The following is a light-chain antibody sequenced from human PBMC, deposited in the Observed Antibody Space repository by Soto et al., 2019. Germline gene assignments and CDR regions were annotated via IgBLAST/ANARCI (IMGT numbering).Light chain of an antibody. Sequence: QAVVTQGSSLSVSPGGTVTLTCGSSAGPITSGHYPYWIQQRPGQAPRTLIYDSNNRYSWTPVRFSGSLLGGKAALTLSGAQPDDEADYYCLLSYSGARVFGGGTKLTVL. CDR3: LLSYSGARV. V-gene: IGLV7-46*01. J-gene: IGLJ3*02. CDR1: AGPITSGHY. CDR2: DSN.